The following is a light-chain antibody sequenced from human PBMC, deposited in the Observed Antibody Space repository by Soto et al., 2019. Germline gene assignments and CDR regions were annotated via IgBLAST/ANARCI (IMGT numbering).Light chain of an antibody. Sequence: DIQMSQSPSSLSSSVGDSVTISCRASQNSNKNLNWYQQKSWKTPSLLIDEASTFQSGVPSRFSGSGSGTDFTLAITNLQPEDFATYYCQQSFHTPYTFGQGTKLEI. CDR1: QNSNKN. V-gene: IGKV1-39*01. J-gene: IGKJ2*01. CDR2: EAS. CDR3: QQSFHTPYT.